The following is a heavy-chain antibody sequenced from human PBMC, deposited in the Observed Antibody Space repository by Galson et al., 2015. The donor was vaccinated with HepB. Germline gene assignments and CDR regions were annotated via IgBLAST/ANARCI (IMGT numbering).Heavy chain of an antibody. CDR3: ARGLGTQYTSSWYFFYGMDV. J-gene: IGHJ6*02. CDR2: IFGGDST. D-gene: IGHD6-13*01. CDR1: GFTVNSHY. Sequence: SLRLSCAASGFTVNSHYMNWVRQAPGKGLEWVSIIFGGDSTYYADSVTDRFIISRDNSKNTVHLQMNSLRAEDTALYYCARGLGTQYTSSWYFFYGMDVWGQGTSVTVSS. V-gene: IGHV3-66*01.